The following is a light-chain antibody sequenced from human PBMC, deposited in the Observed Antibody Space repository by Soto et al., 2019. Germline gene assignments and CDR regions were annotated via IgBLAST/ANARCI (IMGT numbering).Light chain of an antibody. CDR1: QSISRN. J-gene: IGKJ5*01. V-gene: IGKV3-15*01. CDR3: QQYNNWPPAIT. Sequence: EIVLTQSPATLSVSPGERATLSCRTSQSISRNLAWYQHKPGQAPRLLIYGASTRATGIPARFSGSGSGTEFTLNISSLQSEHFAIYYCQQYNNWPPAITFGQGTRLEIK. CDR2: GAS.